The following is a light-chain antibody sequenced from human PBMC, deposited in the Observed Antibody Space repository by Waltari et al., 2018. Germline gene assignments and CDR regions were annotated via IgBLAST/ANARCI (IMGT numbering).Light chain of an antibody. CDR1: YSDIGDNAY. J-gene: IGLJ1*01. Sequence: QSALTQPASVSGSPGQSITISCTGTYSDIGDNAYVSWYQPHPDKVPKLVIFEGSNRPSEVSNRFSGVKSGNTASLTISGLQPEDEADYYCSSYTSSSAPFVFGSGTKVIVL. CDR2: EGS. CDR3: SSYTSSSAPFV. V-gene: IGLV2-14*01.